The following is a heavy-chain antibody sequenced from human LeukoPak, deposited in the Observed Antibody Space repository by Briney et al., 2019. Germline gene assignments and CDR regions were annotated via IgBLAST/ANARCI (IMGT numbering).Heavy chain of an antibody. CDR1: GFTFSSYS. D-gene: IGHD4-17*01. V-gene: IGHV3-48*04. CDR2: ITSSGSII. J-gene: IGHJ4*02. CDR3: TRESYNYGDYAMGGY. Sequence: GGSLRLSCAASGFTFSSYSMNWARQAPGKGLEWVAYITSSGSIIYYADSVKGRFTVSRDNPKNTLYLQMDSLRAEDAAIYYCTRESYNYGDYAMGGYWGQGTRVIVSS.